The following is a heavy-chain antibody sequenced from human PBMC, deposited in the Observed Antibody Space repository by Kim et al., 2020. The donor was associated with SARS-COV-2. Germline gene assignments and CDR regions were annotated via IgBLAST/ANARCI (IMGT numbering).Heavy chain of an antibody. CDR1: GFMFDDYA. Sequence: GGSLRLSCAASGFMFDDYAMHWVRQAPGKGLEWVSGISWSSGIIAYADSVKGRFTISRDNAKNSLYLQMKSLRVEDTALYYCAKADCTSSTCYGGGEYFQSWGQGILVTVSS. V-gene: IGHV3-9*01. CDR3: AKADCTSSTCYGGGEYFQS. J-gene: IGHJ1*01. CDR2: ISWSSGII. D-gene: IGHD2-2*01.